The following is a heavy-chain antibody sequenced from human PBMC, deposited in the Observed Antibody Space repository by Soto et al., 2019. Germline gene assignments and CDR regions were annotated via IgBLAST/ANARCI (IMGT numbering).Heavy chain of an antibody. CDR3: AKDTDLTIYYYYYGMDV. CDR1: GFTFSSYA. Sequence: HPGGSLRLSCAASGFTFSSYAMSWVRQAPGKGLEWVSAISGSGGSTYYADSVKGRFTISRDNSKNTLYLQMNSLRAEDTAVYYCAKDTDLTIYYYYYGMDVWGQGTTVTVSS. V-gene: IGHV3-23*01. CDR2: ISGSGGST. D-gene: IGHD4-17*01. J-gene: IGHJ6*02.